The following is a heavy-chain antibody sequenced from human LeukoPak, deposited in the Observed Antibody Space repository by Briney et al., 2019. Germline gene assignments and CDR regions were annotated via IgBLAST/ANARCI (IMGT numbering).Heavy chain of an antibody. D-gene: IGHD6-13*01. Sequence: ASVKVSCEASGGTFSSYAISWVRQAPGQGLEWMGGIIPIFGTANYAQKFQGRVTITADESTSTAYMELSSLRSEDTAVYYCARGLSIAAAGFDYWGQGTLVTVSS. CDR1: GGTFSSYA. V-gene: IGHV1-69*13. CDR2: IIPIFGTA. J-gene: IGHJ4*02. CDR3: ARGLSIAAAGFDY.